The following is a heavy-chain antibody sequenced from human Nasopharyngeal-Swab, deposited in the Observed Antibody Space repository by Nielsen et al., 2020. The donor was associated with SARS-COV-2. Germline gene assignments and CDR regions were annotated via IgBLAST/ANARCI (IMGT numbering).Heavy chain of an antibody. J-gene: IGHJ6*02. CDR3: ARDGAAVAGTTSYYYYGMDV. D-gene: IGHD6-19*01. CDR2: ISSSSSDI. Sequence: LSLTCVDSGFRDYSMNWVRQAPGKGLEWVSSISSSSSDIYYADSVKGRFTISRDNAKNSLYLQMNSLRAEDTAVYYCARDGAAVAGTTSYYYYGMDVWGQGTTVTVSS. CDR1: GFRDYS. V-gene: IGHV3-21*01.